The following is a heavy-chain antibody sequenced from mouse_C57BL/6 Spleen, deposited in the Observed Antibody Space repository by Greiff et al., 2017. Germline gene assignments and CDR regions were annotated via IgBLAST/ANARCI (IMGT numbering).Heavy chain of an antibody. Sequence: VQRVESGAELVKPGASVKISCKASGYAFSSYWMNWVKQRPGKGLEWIGQIYPGDGDTNYNGKFKGKATLTADKSSSTAYMQLSSLTSEDSAVYFCARGDDGYSLFDYWGQGTTLTVSS. CDR1: GYAFSSYW. J-gene: IGHJ2*01. CDR2: IYPGDGDT. D-gene: IGHD2-3*01. CDR3: ARGDDGYSLFDY. V-gene: IGHV1-80*01.